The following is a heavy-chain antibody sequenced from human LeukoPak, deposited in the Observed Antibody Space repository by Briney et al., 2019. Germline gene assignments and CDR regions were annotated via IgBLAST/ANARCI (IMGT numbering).Heavy chain of an antibody. CDR2: ISGSGGNT. V-gene: IGHV3-23*01. J-gene: IGHJ4*02. D-gene: IGHD3-9*01. Sequence: GGSLRLSCAASGITFSNFVMSWVRQAPGKGLEWVSGISGSGGNTYYAGSVKGRFTISRDNSKNTLFLQMHSLRAEDTAVYYCAKGNLLTGYYDPFYFDYWGQGTLVTVST. CDR1: GITFSNFV. CDR3: AKGNLLTGYYDPFYFDY.